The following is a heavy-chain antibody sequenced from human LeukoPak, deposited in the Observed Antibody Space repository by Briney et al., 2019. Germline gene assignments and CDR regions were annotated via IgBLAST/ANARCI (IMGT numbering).Heavy chain of an antibody. D-gene: IGHD3-9*01. CDR2: ISGGGGNT. Sequence: GGSLRLSCAASGFTVSSTYMSWVRQAPGKGLEWVSAISGGGGNTYYADSVKGRFTISRDNSKNTLYLQMNSLRAEDTAVYYCASAPRSGDILTFDPWGQGTLVTVSS. J-gene: IGHJ5*02. CDR3: ASAPRSGDILTFDP. CDR1: GFTVSSTY. V-gene: IGHV3-66*01.